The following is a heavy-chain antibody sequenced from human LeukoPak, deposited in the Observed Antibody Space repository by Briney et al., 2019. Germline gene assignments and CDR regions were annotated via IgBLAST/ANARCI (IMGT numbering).Heavy chain of an antibody. J-gene: IGHJ4*02. CDR2: IYYSGST. CDR3: ARRKGATLTIFDY. CDR1: SYY. V-gene: IGHV4-39*01. Sequence: SYYWMSWIRQPPGKGLEWIGSIYYSGSTYYNPSLRSRVTISVDTSKNQFSLKLSSVTAADTAVYYCARRKGATLTIFDYWGQGTLVTVSS. D-gene: IGHD3-3*01.